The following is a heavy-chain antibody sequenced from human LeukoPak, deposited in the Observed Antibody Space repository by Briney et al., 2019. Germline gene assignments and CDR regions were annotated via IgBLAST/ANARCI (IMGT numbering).Heavy chain of an antibody. CDR1: GFTFSSYW. CDR2: IKQDGSEK. D-gene: IGHD3-10*01. Sequence: GGSLRLSCAASGFTFSSYWMSWVRQAPGKGLEWVANIKQDGSEKYYEDSVKGRFTISRDNSKNTLYLQMNSLRAEDTAVYYCARLFGAFDIWGQGTMVTVSS. V-gene: IGHV3-7*01. J-gene: IGHJ3*02. CDR3: ARLFGAFDI.